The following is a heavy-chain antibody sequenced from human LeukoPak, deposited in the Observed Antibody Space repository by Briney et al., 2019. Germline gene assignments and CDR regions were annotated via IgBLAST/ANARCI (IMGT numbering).Heavy chain of an antibody. D-gene: IGHD2-2*01. V-gene: IGHV3-30*03. J-gene: IGHJ4*02. CDR3: VRDHCSSTSCYAFDY. Sequence: GRSLRLSCAASGFTLSSYGMHWVRQAPGKGLEWVAVISYDGSNKYYADSVKGRFTISRDNSKNTLYLQMNSLRAEDTAVYYCVRDHCSSTSCYAFDYWGQGTLVTVSS. CDR1: GFTLSSYG. CDR2: ISYDGSNK.